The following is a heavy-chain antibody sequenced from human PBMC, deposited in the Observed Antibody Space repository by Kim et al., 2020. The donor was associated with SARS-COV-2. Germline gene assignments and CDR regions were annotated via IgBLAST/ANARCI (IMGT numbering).Heavy chain of an antibody. CDR1: GGSFSGYY. J-gene: IGHJ6*02. CDR2: INHSGST. D-gene: IGHD1-20*01. CDR3: ARDSAITPRTISPRSAPRRSYGMDV. Sequence: SETLSLTCAVYGGSFSGYYWSWIRQPPGKGLEWIGEINHSGSTNYNPSLKSRVTISVDTSKNQFSLKLSSVTAADTAVYYCARDSAITPRTISPRSAPRRSYGMDVWGQGTTVTVSS. V-gene: IGHV4-34*01.